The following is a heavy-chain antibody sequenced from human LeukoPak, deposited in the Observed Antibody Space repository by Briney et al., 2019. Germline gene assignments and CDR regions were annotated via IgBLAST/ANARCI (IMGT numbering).Heavy chain of an antibody. V-gene: IGHV3-30*03. CDR2: ISYDGSNK. J-gene: IGHJ4*02. CDR1: GFTFSSYG. Sequence: GGSLRLSCAASGFTFSSYGMHWVRQAPGKGLEWGAVISYDGSNKYYADSVKGRFTISRDNSKNTLYLQMNSLRAEDTAVYYCAAAGQRLDYWGQGTLVTVSS. CDR3: AAAGQRLDY.